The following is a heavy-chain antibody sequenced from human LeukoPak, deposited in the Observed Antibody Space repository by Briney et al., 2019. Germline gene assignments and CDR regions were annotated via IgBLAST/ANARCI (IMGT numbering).Heavy chain of an antibody. CDR2: ISSSGNTK. J-gene: IGHJ4*02. Sequence: GGSLRLSCAASGFTFSRYTMNWVRQAPGKGLEWVSYISSSGNTKYYADSVRGRFTTSRDNAKNSLYLQMNNLRAEDTAVYYCPRGSEWDLLVSCDYWGQGTLVTVSS. V-gene: IGHV3-48*04. CDR1: GFTFSRYT. D-gene: IGHD1-26*01. CDR3: PRGSEWDLLVSCDY.